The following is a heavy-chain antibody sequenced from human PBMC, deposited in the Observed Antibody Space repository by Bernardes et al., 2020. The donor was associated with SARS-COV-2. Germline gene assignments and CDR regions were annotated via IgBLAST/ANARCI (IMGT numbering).Heavy chain of an antibody. D-gene: IGHD2-2*01. CDR3: ARLFSVPAALDY. CDR2: IHPGDSDT. CDR1: GYSCTRYC. V-gene: IGHV5-51*01. Sequence: GASLKISCKGSGYSCTRYCSGWGRQIPGKGLGGMGIIHPGDSDTRYSPSFEGQVTIASDKSISTAYLPWSSRNASDTDMYYCARLFSVPAALDYWGQGTLVTV. J-gene: IGHJ4*02.